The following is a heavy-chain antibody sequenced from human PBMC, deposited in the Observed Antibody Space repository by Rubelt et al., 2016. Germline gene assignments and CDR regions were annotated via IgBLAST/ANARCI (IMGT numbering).Heavy chain of an antibody. J-gene: IGHJ5*02. CDR2: IYYSGST. D-gene: IGHD3-3*01. CDR3: YDVWSGPADEHWFDP. Sequence: QLQLQESGPGLVKPSETLSLTCTVSGGSISSYYWSWIRQPPGKGLEWIGSIYYSGSTYYNPSLKSRVSISVDTSKSQFCLSLSSLTAADTAVYYCYDVWSGPADEHWFDPWGQGTLVTVSS. V-gene: IGHV4-59*01. CDR1: GGSISSYY.